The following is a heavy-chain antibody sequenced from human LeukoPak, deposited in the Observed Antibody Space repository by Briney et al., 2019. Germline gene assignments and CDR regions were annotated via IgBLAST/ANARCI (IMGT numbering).Heavy chain of an antibody. D-gene: IGHD5-18*01. J-gene: IGHJ4*02. CDR3: ARRGYSYVHIDY. CDR2: INHSGST. CDR1: GGSFSGYY. V-gene: IGHV4-34*01. Sequence: SETLSLTCAVYGGSFSGYYWSWIRQPPGKGLEWIGDINHSGSTNYNPSLKSRVTISVDTSKNQFSLKLSSVTAADTAVYYCARRGYSYVHIDYWGQGTLVTVSS.